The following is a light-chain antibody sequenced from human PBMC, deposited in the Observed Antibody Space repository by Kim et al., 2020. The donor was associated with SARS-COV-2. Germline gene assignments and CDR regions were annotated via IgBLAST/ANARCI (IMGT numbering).Light chain of an antibody. CDR1: RLGDKY. CDR3: QTWDSSTVI. Sequence: VSPGQTVIITCSGERLGDKYASWYQQKTGQSPVMVIYQDYKRPSGIPERFSGSNSGNTATLTISGPQAMDEADYYCQTWDSSTVIFGGGTKLTVL. CDR2: QDY. V-gene: IGLV3-1*01. J-gene: IGLJ2*01.